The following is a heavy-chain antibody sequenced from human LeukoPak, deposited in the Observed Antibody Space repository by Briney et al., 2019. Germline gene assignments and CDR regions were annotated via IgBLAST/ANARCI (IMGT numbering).Heavy chain of an antibody. Sequence: PGGSLRLSCAASGFTFSSYSMNWVRQAPGKGLEWVSSISSSSSYIYYADSVKGRFTISRDNAKNSLYLQMNSLRAEDTAVYYCARDGVAGTYFQHWGQGTLVTVSS. CDR2: ISSSSSYI. D-gene: IGHD6-19*01. CDR3: ARDGVAGTYFQH. J-gene: IGHJ1*01. V-gene: IGHV3-21*01. CDR1: GFTFSSYS.